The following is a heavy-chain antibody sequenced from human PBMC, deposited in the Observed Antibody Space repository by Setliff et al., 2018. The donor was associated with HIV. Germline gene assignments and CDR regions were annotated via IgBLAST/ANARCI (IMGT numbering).Heavy chain of an antibody. D-gene: IGHD6-6*01. J-gene: IGHJ4*02. CDR3: ARHDTEYSSYPIDY. CDR2: IYYSGSTYYYGGST. CDR1: GGSISRSIYY. V-gene: IGHV4-39*01. Sequence: PSETLSLTCTVSGGSISRSIYYWGWIRQPPGKGLEWIGFIYYSGSTYYYGGSTYYNPSLKSRVTISVDTSKNQFSLKLSSVTAADTAVYYCARHDTEYSSYPIDYWGQGNLVTVSS.